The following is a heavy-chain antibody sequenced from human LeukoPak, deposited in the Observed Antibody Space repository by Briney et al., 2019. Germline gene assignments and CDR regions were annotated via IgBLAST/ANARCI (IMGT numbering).Heavy chain of an antibody. J-gene: IGHJ3*02. CDR1: SASISSFY. CDR3: ARGNPNAFDI. CDR2: IYYSGST. Sequence: SETLSLTCTVSSASISSFYWSWIRQPPGKGLEWIGYIYYSGSTNCNPSLKSRVTISVDTSKNQYSLKMSSVTAADSAVYCCARGNPNAFDIWGQGTMVTVSS. V-gene: IGHV4-59*01.